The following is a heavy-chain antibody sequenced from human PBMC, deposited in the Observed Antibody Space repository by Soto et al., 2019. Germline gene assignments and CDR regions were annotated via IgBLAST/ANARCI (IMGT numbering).Heavy chain of an antibody. J-gene: IGHJ4*02. CDR2: IIPIFGTA. V-gene: IGHV1-69*13. Sequence: RASVKVSCKASGGTFSGYAISWVRQAPGQGLEWMGGIIPIFGTANYAQKFQGRVTITADESTSTAYMELSSLRSEDTAVYYCARTGYIEQWLANFDYWGKGTLVTVSS. CDR3: ARTGYIEQWLANFDY. CDR1: GGTFSGYA. D-gene: IGHD6-19*01.